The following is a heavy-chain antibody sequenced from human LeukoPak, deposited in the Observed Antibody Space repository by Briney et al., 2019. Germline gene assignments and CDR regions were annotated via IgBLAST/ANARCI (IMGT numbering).Heavy chain of an antibody. V-gene: IGHV3-30*02. D-gene: IGHD3-3*01. J-gene: IGHJ3*02. Sequence: TGGSLRLSCAASGFTFSSYGMHWVRQAPGKGLEWVAFIRYDGSNKYYAASVKGRFTISRDNSKNTLNLQMNSLRAEDTAVYYCARTRRQFLEYDAFDIWGQGTMVTVSS. CDR1: GFTFSSYG. CDR2: IRYDGSNK. CDR3: ARTRRQFLEYDAFDI.